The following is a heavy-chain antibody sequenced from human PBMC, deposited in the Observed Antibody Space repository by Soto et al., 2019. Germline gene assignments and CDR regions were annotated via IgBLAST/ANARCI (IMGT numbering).Heavy chain of an antibody. J-gene: IGHJ5*02. D-gene: IGHD1-26*01. Sequence: EEQLVESGGGLVQPGGSLRLSCVGSGFTFSSYSMNWVRQAPGRGLEWLSYISSSSSTKYYADSVKGRFTVSRDNAKNSVYLQMNSLTDEDTAVYYCARDQYGCGTISWFGPWGQGTLVTVSS. V-gene: IGHV3-48*02. CDR3: ARDQYGCGTISWFGP. CDR2: ISSSSSTK. CDR1: GFTFSSYS.